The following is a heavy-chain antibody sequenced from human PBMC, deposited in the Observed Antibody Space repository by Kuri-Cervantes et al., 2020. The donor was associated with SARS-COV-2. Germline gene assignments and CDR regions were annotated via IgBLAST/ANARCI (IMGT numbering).Heavy chain of an antibody. CDR1: GFTFGDCA. D-gene: IGHD5-18*01. J-gene: IGHJ4*02. Sequence: GGSLRLSCTASGFTFGDCAMSWVRQAPGKGLEWVGFIRSKAYGGTTEYAASVKGRFTISRDDSKSIAYLQMNSLKTEDTAVYYCTREGDQYSYGVDYWGQGTLVTVSS. CDR2: IRSKAYGGTT. CDR3: TREGDQYSYGVDY. V-gene: IGHV3-49*04.